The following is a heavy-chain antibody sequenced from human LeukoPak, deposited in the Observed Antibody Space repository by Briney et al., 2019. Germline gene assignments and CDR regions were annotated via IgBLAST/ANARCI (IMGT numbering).Heavy chain of an antibody. D-gene: IGHD2-15*01. Sequence: PGGSLRLSCAASGFSFSHFGMHWVRQAPGKGLEWVAFIESDGDKKYFADSLKGRLTISRDNSKNMLFLQVSSLRTEDTAVYYCAKDGYCSGGACYAWHFDSWGLGTLVTVSS. V-gene: IGHV3-30*02. CDR2: IESDGDKK. CDR3: AKDGYCSGGACYAWHFDS. J-gene: IGHJ4*02. CDR1: GFSFSHFG.